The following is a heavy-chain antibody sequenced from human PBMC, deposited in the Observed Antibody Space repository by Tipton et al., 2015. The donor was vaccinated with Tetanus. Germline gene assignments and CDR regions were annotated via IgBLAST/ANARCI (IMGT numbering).Heavy chain of an antibody. V-gene: IGHV3-11*01. CDR3: GKQNGGRWIVDH. Sequence: SLRLSCAASGFSFNVYSMSWVRQAPGQGLEWLSDISGSGTSIQYADSAKGRFTISRDNAQKSLYLHMKSLSADDTAVYYCGKQNGGRWIVDHWGQGTLVTVSS. J-gene: IGHJ4*02. CDR1: GFSFNVYS. D-gene: IGHD4-23*01. CDR2: ISGSGTSI.